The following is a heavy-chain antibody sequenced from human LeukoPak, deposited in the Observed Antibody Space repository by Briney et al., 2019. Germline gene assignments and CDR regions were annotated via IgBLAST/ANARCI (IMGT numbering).Heavy chain of an antibody. D-gene: IGHD5-18*01. Sequence: SQTLFLTCTVSGGSISSGGYYWSWIRQHPGKGLEWIGYIYYSGSTYYNPSLKSRVTISVDTSKNQFSLKLSSVTAADTAVYYCARGYSYGYSVDYWGQGTLVTVSS. V-gene: IGHV4-31*03. J-gene: IGHJ4*02. CDR2: IYYSGST. CDR1: GGSISSGGYY. CDR3: ARGYSYGYSVDY.